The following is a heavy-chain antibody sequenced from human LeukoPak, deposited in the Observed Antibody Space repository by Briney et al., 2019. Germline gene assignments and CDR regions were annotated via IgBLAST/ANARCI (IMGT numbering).Heavy chain of an antibody. D-gene: IGHD3-10*01. CDR1: GGTFNSFA. J-gene: IGHJ4*02. CDR3: ARGTEFGDYYFDY. CDR2: INPNSGGT. Sequence: ASVKVSCKASGGTFNSFAITWVRQAPGQGLEWMGWINPNSGGTNYAQKFQGRVTMTRNTSISTAYMELSSLGSEDTAVYYCARGTEFGDYYFDYWGQGTLVTVSS. V-gene: IGHV1-8*02.